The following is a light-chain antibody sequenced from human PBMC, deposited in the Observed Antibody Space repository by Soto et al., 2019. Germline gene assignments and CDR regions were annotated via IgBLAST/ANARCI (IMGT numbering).Light chain of an antibody. J-gene: IGKJ1*01. CDR1: QSVSSN. CDR3: QQYNNWPPSWT. Sequence: EIVMTQSPATLSVSPGERATLSCRASQSVSSNLAWYKQKPGQAPRLLIYGASTRATGIPARFSGSGSGTEFTLTISSLQSEDFAVYYCQQYNNWPPSWTVGQGTKVEIK. CDR2: GAS. V-gene: IGKV3-15*01.